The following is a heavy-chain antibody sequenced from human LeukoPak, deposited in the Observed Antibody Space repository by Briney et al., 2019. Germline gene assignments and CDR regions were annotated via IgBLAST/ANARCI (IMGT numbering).Heavy chain of an antibody. D-gene: IGHD2-21*02. V-gene: IGHV4-59*01. Sequence: SETLSLTCTVSGGSISSNYWSWIRQPPGKGLEWIGYIYHSGSTNYNPSLKSRVTISVDTSKNQFSLMLSSVTTADTAVYYCARYSAPVTSIDYWGQGTLVTVSS. J-gene: IGHJ4*02. CDR2: IYHSGST. CDR1: GGSISSNY. CDR3: ARYSAPVTSIDY.